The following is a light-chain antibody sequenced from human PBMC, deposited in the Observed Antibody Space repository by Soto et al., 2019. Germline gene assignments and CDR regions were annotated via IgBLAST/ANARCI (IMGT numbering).Light chain of an antibody. J-gene: IGKJ1*01. CDR2: GAS. CDR1: QSVRSSY. Sequence: PGERATLSCRASQSVRSSYLAWYQQKPGQTPRLLIYGASSRATGIPDRFSGSGSGTDFTLTISRLEPEDFAVYFCQQYSSPPATFGHGTKVEIK. CDR3: QQYSSPPAT. V-gene: IGKV3-20*01.